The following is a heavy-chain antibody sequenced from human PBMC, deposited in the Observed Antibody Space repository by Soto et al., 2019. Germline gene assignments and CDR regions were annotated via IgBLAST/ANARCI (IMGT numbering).Heavy chain of an antibody. CDR2: IHWDAEQ. CDR3: AYMPLVLGSGWNFDF. Sequence: QITLKESGPTLVIPTQTLTLTCTFSGFSLNTRGVGVGWIRQPPGKALEWVALIHWDAEQSYRPSLRNTPTITKDTSKKQVVLIMTNMDPADTATHHCAYMPLVLGSGWNFDFWGQGILVTVSS. D-gene: IGHD6-19*01. V-gene: IGHV2-5*02. J-gene: IGHJ4*02. CDR1: GFSLNTRGVG.